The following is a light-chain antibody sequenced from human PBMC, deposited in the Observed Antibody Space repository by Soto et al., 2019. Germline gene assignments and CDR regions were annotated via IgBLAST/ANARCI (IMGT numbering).Light chain of an antibody. CDR1: GSDVGGYNY. V-gene: IGLV2-14*03. Sequence: QSALTQPRSVSGSPGQSITVSCTGTGSDVGGYNYVSWYQQYPGQAPKLMIYDVNKRPSGVSNRFSGSKSGNTASLTISGLQVEDEADYYCSSYTSTNALVFGVGTKVTVL. CDR3: SSYTSTNALV. CDR2: DVN. J-gene: IGLJ1*01.